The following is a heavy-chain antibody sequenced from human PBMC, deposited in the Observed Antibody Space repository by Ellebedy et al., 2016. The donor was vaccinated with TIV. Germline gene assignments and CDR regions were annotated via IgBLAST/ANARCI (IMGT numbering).Heavy chain of an antibody. CDR3: TRDLTTLAAAGTGIYYYTMDV. Sequence: GGSLRLSXTASGFTFGDYAMSWVRQAPGKGLEWVSFIRSKDYGGTTEYAASVKGRFTISRDDSKSIAYLQMNSLKAEDTAVYYCTRDLTTLAAAGTGIYYYTMDVWGQGTTVTVSS. J-gene: IGHJ6*02. CDR1: GFTFGDYA. V-gene: IGHV3-49*04. CDR2: IRSKDYGGTT. D-gene: IGHD6-13*01.